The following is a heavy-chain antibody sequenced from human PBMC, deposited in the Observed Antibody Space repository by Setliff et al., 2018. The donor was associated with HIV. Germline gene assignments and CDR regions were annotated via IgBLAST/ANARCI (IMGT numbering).Heavy chain of an antibody. Sequence: GASVQVSCQAAGYTFSGYNIHWMRQAPGQAFEWMGWMHPNTGATSYAQKFQGRVSMTRDMSISTAYMELARLRSDDSAVYYCARIDPTAYHYHMDVWGKGTTVTVSS. CDR2: MHPNTGAT. CDR1: GYTFSGYN. V-gene: IGHV1-2*02. CDR3: ARIDPTAYHYHMDV. J-gene: IGHJ6*03. D-gene: IGHD3-9*01.